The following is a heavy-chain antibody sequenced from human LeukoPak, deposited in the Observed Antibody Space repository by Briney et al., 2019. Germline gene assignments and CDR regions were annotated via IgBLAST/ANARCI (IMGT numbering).Heavy chain of an antibody. V-gene: IGHV4-30-4*01. D-gene: IGHD5-24*01. CDR2: IYYSRST. Sequence: PSETLSLTCTVSGASISSGGYYWNWIRQPPGKGLEWIGYIYYSRSTSYSPSLKSRLTISVDTSKNQFSLKPSSVTAADTAVYYCARDGYNSGYFDYWGQGTLVTVSS. J-gene: IGHJ4*02. CDR3: ARDGYNSGYFDY. CDR1: GASISSGGYY.